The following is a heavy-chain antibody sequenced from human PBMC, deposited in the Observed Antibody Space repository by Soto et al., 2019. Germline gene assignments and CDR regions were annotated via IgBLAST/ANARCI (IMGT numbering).Heavy chain of an antibody. CDR1: GYIFTSSW. CDR3: ATTSRYYDVLTGSPPRYYGLDV. J-gene: IGHJ6*02. Sequence: GESLKISCKGSGYIFTSSWISWVRLMPGRGLEWMGRIDPRDSYTNYSPPFQGHVTISADKSITTAYLQWSSLKASDTAMYYCATTSRYYDVLTGSPPRYYGLDVWGQGTTVTVSS. V-gene: IGHV5-10-1*01. CDR2: IDPRDSYT. D-gene: IGHD3-9*01.